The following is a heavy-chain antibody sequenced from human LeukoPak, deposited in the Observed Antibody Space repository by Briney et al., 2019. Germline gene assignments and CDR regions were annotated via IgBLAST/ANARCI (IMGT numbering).Heavy chain of an antibody. V-gene: IGHV3-74*01. D-gene: IGHD3-10*01. CDR1: GFTLSNYC. J-gene: IGHJ5*02. CDR3: IRAKYDSGSCWGCFDP. CDR2: INNDGSST. Sequence: PGGSLRLSCAASGFTLSNYCMHWVRQAPGKGLVWVSHINNDGSSTSYADSVKGRFTISRDNSKNTLYLQMNSLRAEDTGIYYCIRAKYDSGSCWGCFDPWGQGTLVTVSS.